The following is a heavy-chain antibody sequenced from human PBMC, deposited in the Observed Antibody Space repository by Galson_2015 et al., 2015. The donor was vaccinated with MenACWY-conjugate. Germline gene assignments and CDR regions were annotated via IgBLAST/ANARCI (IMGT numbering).Heavy chain of an antibody. D-gene: IGHD3-10*01. V-gene: IGHV1-18*01. Sequence: GNTFYAGNLQGRVTMTTDTSTSTAYMELKNLRSDDTAVYYCARTIGARGLTPGTYYFDYWGQGTLVTVSS. J-gene: IGHJ4*02. CDR3: ARTIGARGLTPGTYYFDY. CDR2: GNT.